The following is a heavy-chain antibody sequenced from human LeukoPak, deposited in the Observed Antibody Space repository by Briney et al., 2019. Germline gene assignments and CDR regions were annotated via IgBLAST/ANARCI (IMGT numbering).Heavy chain of an antibody. CDR3: LKEAGSGDDDPEF. Sequence: GGSLRVSCAASGLIFSSYDMRWVRQAPGKGLEWVSFITYSGSGKKYADSVKGRFTISRDDSKNTLYLQMSDLRRDDTAVYYCLKEAGSGDDDPEFWGRGTLVTVSS. CDR2: ITYSGSGK. J-gene: IGHJ4*02. CDR1: GLIFSSYD. V-gene: IGHV3-30*02. D-gene: IGHD6-25*01.